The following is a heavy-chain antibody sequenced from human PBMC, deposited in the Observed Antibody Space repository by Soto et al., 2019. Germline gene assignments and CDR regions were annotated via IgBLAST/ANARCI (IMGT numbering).Heavy chain of an antibody. CDR2: IYHSGST. D-gene: IGHD3-22*01. CDR3: ARGIGYYYDSSGYSNWFDP. J-gene: IGHJ5*02. CDR1: GYSISSGYY. V-gene: IGHV4-38-2*01. Sequence: PSETLSLTCAVSGYSISSGYYWGWIRQPPGKGLEWIGSIYHSGSTYYNPSLKSRVTISVDTSKNQFSLKLSSVTAADTAVYYCARGIGYYYDSSGYSNWFDPWGQRTLGTVPQ.